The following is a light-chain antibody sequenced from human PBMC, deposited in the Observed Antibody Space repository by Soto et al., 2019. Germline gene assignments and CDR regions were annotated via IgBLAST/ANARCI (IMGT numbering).Light chain of an antibody. V-gene: IGKV1-39*01. CDR1: QTIGTY. Sequence: IEVTQSPSSLAASLGDRVTITCRASQTIGTYVNWYRQKSGAAPELLIYDASTLQSGVPSRFRGGASGTDFTLTISSLQLDDFATYYCQQSYNTPLTFGQWTKVEIK. CDR3: QQSYNTPLT. CDR2: DAS. J-gene: IGKJ1*01.